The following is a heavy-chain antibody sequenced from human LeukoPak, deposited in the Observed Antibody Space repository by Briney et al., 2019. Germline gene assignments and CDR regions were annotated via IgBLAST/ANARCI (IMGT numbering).Heavy chain of an antibody. CDR3: ANRGIMIRGVIIIGFHKEAYYFDC. J-gene: IGHJ4*02. V-gene: IGHV3-23*01. Sequence: QAGGSLRLSRAASGLTFSTYAMSWDSQAPGKGLEWGTGISDSGGSPSSADSAKGRFIISRDNSTNTLYLQMNSLRAEDTAVYYCANRGIMIRGVIIIGFHKEAYYFDCWGQGTLVTVSS. D-gene: IGHD3-10*01. CDR2: ISDSGGSP. CDR1: GLTFSTYA.